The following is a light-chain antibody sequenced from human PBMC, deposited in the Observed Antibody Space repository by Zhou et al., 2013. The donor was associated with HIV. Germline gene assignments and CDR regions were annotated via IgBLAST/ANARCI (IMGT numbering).Light chain of an antibody. V-gene: IGKV3-20*01. Sequence: EIVLTQSPGTLSLSPGERATLSCRASERLARNFLAWYQQKPGQAPRLLIYGASSRANDIPDRFSGSGSGTDFTLTISRLEPEDFAVYYCQQYSNSITFGGGTKGWRSN. J-gene: IGKJ4*01. CDR3: QQYSNSIT. CDR1: ERLARNF. CDR2: GAS.